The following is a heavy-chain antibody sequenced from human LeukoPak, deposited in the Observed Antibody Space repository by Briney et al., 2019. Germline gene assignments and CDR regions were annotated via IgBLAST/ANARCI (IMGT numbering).Heavy chain of an antibody. V-gene: IGHV4-34*01. CDR3: ARQGLMGDFDY. D-gene: IGHD3-16*01. Sequence: SETLSLTCAVYGGSFSGYYWSWIRQPPGKGLEWIGEINHSGSTNYNPSLKSRVTISVDTSKNQFSLKLSSVTAADTAVYYCARQGLMGDFDYWGQGTLVTVSS. J-gene: IGHJ4*02. CDR1: GGSFSGYY. CDR2: INHSGST.